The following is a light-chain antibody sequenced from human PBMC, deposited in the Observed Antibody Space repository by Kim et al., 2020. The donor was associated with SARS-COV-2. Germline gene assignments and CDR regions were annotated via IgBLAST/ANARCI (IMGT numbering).Light chain of an antibody. CDR3: TSYTSSSTLPYA. CDR2: DVS. Sequence: SITTSCTGTSSDVGAYNYVSWYQQHPGKAPKLMMYDVSNRPSGVSNRFSGSKSGNTASLTISGLQAEDEADYYCTSYTSSSTLPYAFGTGTKVTVL. J-gene: IGLJ1*01. CDR1: SSDVGAYNY. V-gene: IGLV2-14*03.